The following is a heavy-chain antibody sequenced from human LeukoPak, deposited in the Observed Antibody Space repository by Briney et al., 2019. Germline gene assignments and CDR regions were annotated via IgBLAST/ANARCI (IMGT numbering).Heavy chain of an antibody. Sequence: VGSLRLSCAASGFTFSSYWRHWVRQAPGKGLVWLSRINSDGSSTSYADSVKGRFTISRDNAKNTLYLQMNSLRAEDTAVYYCARGGRFLEWLLYPHYYYMDVWGKGTTVTVSS. V-gene: IGHV3-74*01. CDR2: INSDGSST. D-gene: IGHD3-3*01. CDR1: GFTFSSYW. J-gene: IGHJ6*03. CDR3: ARGGRFLEWLLYPHYYYMDV.